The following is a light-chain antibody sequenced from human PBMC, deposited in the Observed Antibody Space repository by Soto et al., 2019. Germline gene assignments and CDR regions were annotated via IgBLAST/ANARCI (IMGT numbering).Light chain of an antibody. CDR1: QNINNW. V-gene: IGKV1-5*01. CDR3: QRYDGY. CDR2: GAS. Sequence: DTQMTQSPSTLSASVGDTVTITCRARQNINNWLAWYQQKPEKVPKLLIYGASTLEDGVPSRFSGSRSGTEFTLTINSLQPDDFATYYCQRYDGYFSQGTKLEIK. J-gene: IGKJ2*01.